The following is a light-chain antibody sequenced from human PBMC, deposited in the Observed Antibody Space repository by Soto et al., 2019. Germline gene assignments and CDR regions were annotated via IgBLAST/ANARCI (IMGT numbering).Light chain of an antibody. CDR3: LQYNSYPLT. CDR1: QSIRSD. J-gene: IGKJ4*01. CDR2: ATS. V-gene: IGKV1-17*01. Sequence: DVQMTQSPSSLSASVGERVTITCRASQSIRSDLSWYQQKPGKAPNLLIYATSTLKSGVPSRFSGSGSGTEFTLTLSSLQPDDFATYYCLQYNSYPLTFGGGTKVDIK.